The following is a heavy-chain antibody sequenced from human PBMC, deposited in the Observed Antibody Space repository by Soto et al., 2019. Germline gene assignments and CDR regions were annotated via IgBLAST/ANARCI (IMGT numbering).Heavy chain of an antibody. J-gene: IGHJ4*02. V-gene: IGHV4-59*08. CDR1: GGSISSYY. Sequence: SETLSLTCTVSGGSISSYYWSWIRQPPGKGLEWIGYIYYSGSTNYNPSLKSRVTISVDTSKNQFSLKLSSVTAADTAVYYCARNSQGSYGPPYFDYWGQGTLVTVS. CDR2: IYYSGST. CDR3: ARNSQGSYGPPYFDY. D-gene: IGHD3-10*01.